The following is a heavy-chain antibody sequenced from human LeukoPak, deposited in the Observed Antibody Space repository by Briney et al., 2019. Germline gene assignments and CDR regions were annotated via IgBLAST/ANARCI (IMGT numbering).Heavy chain of an antibody. CDR3: ARTAYDYVWGSSIDY. CDR1: GGSISSGSYY. D-gene: IGHD3-16*01. Sequence: SETLSLTCTVSGGSISSGSYYWSWIRQPAGKGLEWIGRIYTSGSTNYNPSLKSRVTISVDTSKNQFSLKLSPVTAADTAVYYCARTAYDYVWGSSIDYWGQGTLVTVSS. CDR2: IYTSGST. J-gene: IGHJ4*02. V-gene: IGHV4-61*02.